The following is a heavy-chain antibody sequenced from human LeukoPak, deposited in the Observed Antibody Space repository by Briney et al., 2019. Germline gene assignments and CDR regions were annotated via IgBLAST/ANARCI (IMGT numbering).Heavy chain of an antibody. CDR1: GYTFTGYY. CDR2: INPNSGGT. D-gene: IGHD3-22*01. Sequence: ASVKVSCKASGYTFTGYYMHWVRQAPGQGLEWMGWINPNSGGTNHAQKFQGRVTMTRDTSISTAYMELSRLRSDDTAVYYCASEGVVVPLFDYWGQGTLVTVSS. CDR3: ASEGVVVPLFDY. J-gene: IGHJ4*02. V-gene: IGHV1-2*02.